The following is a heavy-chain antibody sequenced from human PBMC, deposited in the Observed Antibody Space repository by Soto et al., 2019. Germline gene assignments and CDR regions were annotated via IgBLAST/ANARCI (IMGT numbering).Heavy chain of an antibody. V-gene: IGHV1-3*01. D-gene: IGHD3-3*01. CDR3: ARDYDFWSGYGPNGMDV. CDR1: GYTFSSYA. J-gene: IGHJ6*02. CDR2: INAGNGNT. Sequence: ASVKVSCKASGYTFSSYAMHWVRQAPGQRLEWMGWINAGNGNTKYSQKFQGRVTITRDTSASTAYMELSSLRSEDTAVYYCARDYDFWSGYGPNGMDVRGQGTTVTVPS.